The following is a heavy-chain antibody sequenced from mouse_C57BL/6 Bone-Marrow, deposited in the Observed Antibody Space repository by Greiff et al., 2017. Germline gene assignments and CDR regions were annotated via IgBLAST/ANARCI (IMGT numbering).Heavy chain of an antibody. CDR3: ARQGGYGSSQGYFDV. V-gene: IGHV5-12*01. J-gene: IGHJ1*03. CDR2: ISNGGGST. CDR1: GFTFSDYY. D-gene: IGHD1-1*01. Sequence: EVQLVESGGGLVQPGGSLKLSCAASGFTFSDYYMYWVRQTPEKRLEWVAYISNGGGSTYYPDTVKGRFTISRDNAKNTLYLQMSRLKSEDTAMYYCARQGGYGSSQGYFDVWGTGTTVTVSS.